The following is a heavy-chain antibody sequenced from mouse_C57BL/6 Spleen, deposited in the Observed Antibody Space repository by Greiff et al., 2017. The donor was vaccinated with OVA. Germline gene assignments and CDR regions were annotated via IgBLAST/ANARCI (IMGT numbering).Heavy chain of an antibody. CDR1: GYTFTDYY. V-gene: IGHV1-26*01. CDR2: INPNNGGT. CDR3: ARNHYSNSWCAY. J-gene: IGHJ3*01. D-gene: IGHD2-5*01. Sequence: EVQLQQSGPELVKPGASVKISCKASGYTFTDYYMNWVKQSHGKSLEWIGDINPNNGGTSYNQKFKGKATLTVDKSSSTAYMELRSLTSEDSAVDYCARNHYSNSWCAYWGQGTLVTVSA.